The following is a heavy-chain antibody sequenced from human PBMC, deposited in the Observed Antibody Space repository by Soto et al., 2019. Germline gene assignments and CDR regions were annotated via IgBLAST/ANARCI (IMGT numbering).Heavy chain of an antibody. CDR2: IKSKTDGGTT. CDR3: TTDPGSLRDY. CDR1: CFTFSHAW. V-gene: IGHV3-15*07. Sequence: RLSFAASCFTFSHAWMTWVRQAPGKGLEWVGRIKSKTDGGTTDYAAPVKGRFTISRDDSKNTLYLQMNSLKTEDTAVYYCTTDPGSLRDYWGQGTLVNVSS. J-gene: IGHJ4*02. D-gene: IGHD6-6*01.